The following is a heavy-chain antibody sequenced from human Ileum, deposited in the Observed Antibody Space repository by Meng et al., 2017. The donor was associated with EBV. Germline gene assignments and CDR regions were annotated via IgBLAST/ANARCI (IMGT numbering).Heavy chain of an antibody. CDR3: ARSSPIVRGLDY. CDR2: VYHDGAT. Sequence: VQLQESGPGLVKPSGTRSLTCAVSGDSVSGSDWWSWVRQPPGKGLEWIGEVYHDGATNYHPSLKSRVTISLDKSKNEVNLHLNSLTAADTAVYFCARSSPIVRGLDYWGQGTLVTVSS. J-gene: IGHJ4*02. CDR1: GDSVSGSDW. V-gene: IGHV4-4*02. D-gene: IGHD3-10*01.